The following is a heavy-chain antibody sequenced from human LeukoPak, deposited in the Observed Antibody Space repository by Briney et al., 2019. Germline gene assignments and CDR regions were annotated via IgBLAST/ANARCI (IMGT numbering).Heavy chain of an antibody. J-gene: IGHJ4*02. CDR2: MNPNSGNT. CDR3: ASGNYYDSSGYHSPLDY. D-gene: IGHD3-22*01. Sequence: GASVKVSCKASGYTFTSYDINWVRQATGQGLEWMGWMNPNSGNTGYAQKFQGRVTITRNTSISTAYMELSRLRSDDTAVYYCASGNYYDSSGYHSPLDYWGQGTLVTVSS. V-gene: IGHV1-8*03. CDR1: GYTFTSYD.